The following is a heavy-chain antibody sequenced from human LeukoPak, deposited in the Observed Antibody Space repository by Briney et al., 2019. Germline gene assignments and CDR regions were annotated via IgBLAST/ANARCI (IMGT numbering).Heavy chain of an antibody. J-gene: IGHJ4*02. Sequence: SPTLSLTCTVSGGSISSGDYYWSWIRQPPGKGLEWIGYSYYSGSTYYNSSLKSRVTISLDTSKNQFSLKLSSVTAADTAVYYCAGHHPRNTVDFWGQGTLVTVSS. D-gene: IGHD2/OR15-2a*01. CDR2: SYYSGST. V-gene: IGHV4-30-4*01. CDR1: GGSISSGDYY. CDR3: AGHHPRNTVDF.